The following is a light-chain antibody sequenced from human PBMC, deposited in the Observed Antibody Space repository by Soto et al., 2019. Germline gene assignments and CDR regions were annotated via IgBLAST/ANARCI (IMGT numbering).Light chain of an antibody. J-gene: IGLJ1*01. CDR2: DVS. CDR3: SSYTSSSTPLYV. CDR1: SSDVDGYNY. V-gene: IGLV2-14*01. Sequence: QSALTQPASVPGSPGQSITISCTGTSSDVDGYNYVSWYQQHPGKAPKLMIYDVSNRPSGVSNRFSGSKSGNTASLTISGLQAEDEADYYCSSYTSSSTPLYVFGTGTKVTVL.